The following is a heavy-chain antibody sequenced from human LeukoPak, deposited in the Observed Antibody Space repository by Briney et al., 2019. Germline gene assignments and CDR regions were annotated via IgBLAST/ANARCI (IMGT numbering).Heavy chain of an antibody. CDR3: ARDGYSYFDF. V-gene: IGHV3-74*01. J-gene: IGHJ4*02. D-gene: IGHD5-24*01. CDR2: INIDGSTI. CDR1: GFTFSSYW. Sequence: GGSLRLSCAASGFTFSSYWMHWVRQAPGKGPVWVSRINIDGSTINYADSVKGRFTISRDNAKNTLSLQMNSLRAEDTAFYYCARDGYSYFDFWGLGTLVTVSS.